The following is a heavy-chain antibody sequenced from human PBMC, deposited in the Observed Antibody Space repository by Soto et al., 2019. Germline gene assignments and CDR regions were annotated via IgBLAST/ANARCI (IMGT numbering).Heavy chain of an antibody. Sequence: QVQLVQSGAEVKKPGSSVKVSCKASGGTFSSYAISWVRQAPGQGLEWMGGIIPIFGTANYAQKFQGRVTITADESTSTAYVELGSLRSEDTAVYYWARDRRNCISTSCYAGGYYYYYGMDVWGQGTTVTVSS. CDR1: GGTFSSYA. CDR3: ARDRRNCISTSCYAGGYYYYYGMDV. D-gene: IGHD2-2*01. CDR2: IIPIFGTA. V-gene: IGHV1-69*12. J-gene: IGHJ6*02.